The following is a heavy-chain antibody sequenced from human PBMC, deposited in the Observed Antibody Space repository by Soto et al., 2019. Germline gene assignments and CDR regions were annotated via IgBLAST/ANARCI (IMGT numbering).Heavy chain of an antibody. Sequence: GASVKVSCKASGYTFTSYDINWVRQATGQGLEWMGWMNPNSGNTGYAQKFQGRVTMTRNTSISTAYMELSSLRSEDTAVYYCARATDFVLVPAAIPHYGMDVWGQGTTVTVSS. CDR1: GYTFTSYD. CDR3: ARATDFVLVPAAIPHYGMDV. CDR2: MNPNSGNT. V-gene: IGHV1-8*01. J-gene: IGHJ6*02. D-gene: IGHD2-2*01.